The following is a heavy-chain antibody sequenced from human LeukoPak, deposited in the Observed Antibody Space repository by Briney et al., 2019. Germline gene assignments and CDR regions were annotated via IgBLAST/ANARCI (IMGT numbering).Heavy chain of an antibody. D-gene: IGHD3-16*02. Sequence: PSETLSLTCTVSGGAISSGDYYWSWIRQPPGKGLEWLGYSYYSGNTYYNPSLKSRVTISMDTSKNQFSLKLNSMTAADTAVYYCATAPYEYIWGTYRTNWFDPWGQGTLVTVSS. J-gene: IGHJ5*02. CDR2: SYYSGNT. CDR1: GGAISSGDYY. CDR3: ATAPYEYIWGTYRTNWFDP. V-gene: IGHV4-30-4*01.